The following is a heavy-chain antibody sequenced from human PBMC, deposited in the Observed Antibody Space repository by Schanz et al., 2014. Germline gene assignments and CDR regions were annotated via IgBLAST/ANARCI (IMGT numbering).Heavy chain of an antibody. CDR2: IIPITGIT. D-gene: IGHD5-12*01. CDR1: GDTFRSYT. Sequence: QVQLVQSGAEVKKPGSSVKVSCKASGDTFRSYTINWVRHAPGQGLEWMGRIIPITGITNYAQKFQGRVTFTADKFTSTAFLEVNSLRSEDTAVYYCARTGYDPSLTHWGQGTLVTVSS. J-gene: IGHJ4*02. V-gene: IGHV1-69*02. CDR3: ARTGYDPSLTH.